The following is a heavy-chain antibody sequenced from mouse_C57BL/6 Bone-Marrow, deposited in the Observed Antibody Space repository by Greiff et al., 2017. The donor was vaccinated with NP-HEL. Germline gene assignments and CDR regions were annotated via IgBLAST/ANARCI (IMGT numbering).Heavy chain of an antibody. J-gene: IGHJ3*01. Sequence: EVQRVESGGDLVKPGGSLKLSCAASGFTFSSYGMSWVRQTPDKRLEWVATISSGGSYTYYPDSVKGRFTISRDNAKNTLYLQRSRLKSEDTAMYYCARGRGFYYGSPAWFAYWGQGTLVTVSA. CDR3: ARGRGFYYGSPAWFAY. CDR2: ISSGGSYT. D-gene: IGHD1-1*01. V-gene: IGHV5-6*01. CDR1: GFTFSSYG.